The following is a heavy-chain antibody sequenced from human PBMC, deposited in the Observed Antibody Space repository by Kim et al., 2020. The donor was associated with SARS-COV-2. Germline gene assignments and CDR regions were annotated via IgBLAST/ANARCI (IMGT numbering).Heavy chain of an antibody. V-gene: IGHV1-3*01. Sequence: ASVKVSCKASGYTFTSYAMHWVRQAPGQRLEWMGRINAGDGNTKYSQKFQGRVTITRDTSASTAYMELSSLRSEDTAVYYCARATPMVTYSSDWYDDWGQGTLVTVSS. CDR3: ARATPMVTYSSDWYDD. D-gene: IGHD6-19*01. J-gene: IGHJ5*02. CDR2: INAGDGNT. CDR1: GYTFTSYA.